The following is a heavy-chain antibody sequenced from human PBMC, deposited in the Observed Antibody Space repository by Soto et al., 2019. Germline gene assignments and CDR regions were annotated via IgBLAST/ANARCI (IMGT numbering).Heavy chain of an antibody. Sequence: QVQLQESGPGLVKPSGTLSLTCAVSGGSISSSNWWSWVRQPPGKGLEWIGEIYHSGSTNYNPSLKSRVTISVDKSKNQFSLKLSSVTAADTAVYYCARGFMITFGGVIVTPSPYFDYWGQGTLVTVSS. CDR3: ARGFMITFGGVIVTPSPYFDY. CDR2: IYHSGST. J-gene: IGHJ4*02. D-gene: IGHD3-16*02. V-gene: IGHV4-4*02. CDR1: GGSISSSNW.